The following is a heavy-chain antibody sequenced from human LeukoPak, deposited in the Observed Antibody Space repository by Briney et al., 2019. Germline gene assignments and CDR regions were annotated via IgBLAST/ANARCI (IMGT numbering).Heavy chain of an antibody. CDR1: GYSISSGYY. Sequence: SETLSLTCTVSGYSISSGYYWGWIRQPPGKGLEWIGSIYHSGSTYYNPSLKSRVTISVDTSKNQLSLKLSSVTAADTAVYYCARDQSYDSSGNNWFDPWGQGTLVTVSS. CDR3: ARDQSYDSSGNNWFDP. V-gene: IGHV4-38-2*02. J-gene: IGHJ5*02. D-gene: IGHD3-22*01. CDR2: IYHSGST.